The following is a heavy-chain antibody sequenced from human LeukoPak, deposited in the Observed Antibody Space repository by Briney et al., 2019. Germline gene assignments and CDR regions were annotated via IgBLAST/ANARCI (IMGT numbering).Heavy chain of an antibody. J-gene: IGHJ4*02. CDR2: ISYDGSNK. D-gene: IGHD3-22*01. CDR1: GFIFSSHG. CDR3: AKDQEPPFSSGWYVPDY. Sequence: GGSLRLSCAASGFIFSSHGMHWVRQAPGKGLEWVAVISYDGSNKYYADSVKGRFTISRDNSKNTLYLQMNSLRAEDTAVYYCAKDQEPPFSSGWYVPDYWGQGTLVTVSS. V-gene: IGHV3-30*18.